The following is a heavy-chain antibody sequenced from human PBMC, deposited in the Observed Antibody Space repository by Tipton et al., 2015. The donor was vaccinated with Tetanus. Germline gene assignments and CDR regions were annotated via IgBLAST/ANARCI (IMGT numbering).Heavy chain of an antibody. V-gene: IGHV4-61*01. CDR3: ARRAGTSRFDY. Sequence: TLSLTCTVSGGSVSSGTYYWSWIRQPPGKGLEWIGYIYYTGSTNYNPSLKSRVTISIDTSKNQLSLKLSSVTAADTAVYYCARRAGTSRFDYWGQGPLVTVSS. CDR1: GGSVSSGTYY. D-gene: IGHD1-7*01. CDR2: IYYTGST. J-gene: IGHJ4*02.